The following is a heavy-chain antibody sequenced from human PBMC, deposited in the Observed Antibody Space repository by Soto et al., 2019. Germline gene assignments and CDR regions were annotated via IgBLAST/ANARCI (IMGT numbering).Heavy chain of an antibody. CDR2: ISSGTTYS. J-gene: IGHJ4*02. D-gene: IGHD6-13*01. Sequence: GGSLRLSCADSGFTFSVSTMNWLRQAPGKRLEWVSSISSGTTYSYYADSVKGRFSISRDNAKSSLYLQMNSLRVDDTAVYYCARGDGTGLHSSGWSPRFWGQGTLVTVSS. CDR3: ARGDGTGLHSSGWSPRF. V-gene: IGHV3-21*06. CDR1: GFTFSVST.